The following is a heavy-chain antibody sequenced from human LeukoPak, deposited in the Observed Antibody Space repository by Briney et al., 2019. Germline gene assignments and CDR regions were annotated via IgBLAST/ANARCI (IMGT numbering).Heavy chain of an antibody. V-gene: IGHV4-59*01. Sequence: SETLYLTCTVSGGSINTYYWSWIRQPPGKGLEWIGYIYYSGSTNYNPSLKSRVTISVDTSKNQFSLKLSSVTPSDPAVYYCARGRDGYTFGYWGQGTLVTVSS. CDR2: IYYSGST. CDR1: GGSINTYY. D-gene: IGHD5-24*01. J-gene: IGHJ4*02. CDR3: ARGRDGYTFGY.